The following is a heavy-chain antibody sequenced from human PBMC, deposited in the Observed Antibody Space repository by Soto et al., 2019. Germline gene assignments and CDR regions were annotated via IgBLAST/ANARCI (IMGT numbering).Heavy chain of an antibody. V-gene: IGHV3-30*03. D-gene: IGHD1-1*01. CDR2: ISYDGSNK. CDR3: AREVVTTKWYFDN. Sequence: GSLRLSCAASGFTFSSYGMHWVRQAPGKGLEWVAVISYDGSNKYYADSVKGRFTISRDNSQDTLYLQMDGLRPDDTGVYSCAREVVTTKWYFDNWGQGSLVTVSS. J-gene: IGHJ4*02. CDR1: GFTFSSYG.